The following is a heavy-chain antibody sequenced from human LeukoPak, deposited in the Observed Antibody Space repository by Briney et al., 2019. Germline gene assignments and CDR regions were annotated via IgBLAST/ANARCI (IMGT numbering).Heavy chain of an antibody. CDR2: IYYSGST. J-gene: IGHJ4*02. CDR1: GGSISSYY. Sequence: PSETLSLTCTVSGGSISSYYWSWIRQPPGKGLEWIGYIYYSGSTNYNPSLKSRVTISVDTSKNQFSLKLSSVTAADTAVYYCASGENYYGSGSPFDYWGQGTLVTVSS. V-gene: IGHV4-59*12. D-gene: IGHD3-10*01. CDR3: ASGENYYGSGSPFDY.